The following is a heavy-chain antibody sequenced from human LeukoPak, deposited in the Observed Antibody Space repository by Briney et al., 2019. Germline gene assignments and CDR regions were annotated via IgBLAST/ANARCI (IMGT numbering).Heavy chain of an antibody. V-gene: IGHV4-39*01. Sequence: SETLSLTCTVSGGPISSSNCYWGWIRQPPGKGLEWVGSIYYRGNTYYNPSLKSRVTLSVDTSKIQFSLNLSSVTAADTAVYYCARHGDGGPAEYFRHWGQGTLVTVS. D-gene: IGHD4-23*01. CDR2: IYYRGNT. J-gene: IGHJ1*01. CDR3: ARHGDGGPAEYFRH. CDR1: GGPISSSNCY.